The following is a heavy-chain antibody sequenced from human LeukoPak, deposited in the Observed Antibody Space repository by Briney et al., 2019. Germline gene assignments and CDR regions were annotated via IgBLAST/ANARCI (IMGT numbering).Heavy chain of an antibody. CDR1: GYTFISYG. CDR3: ARWGGSYYFHYLDH. D-gene: IGHD1-26*01. V-gene: IGHV1-18*01. J-gene: IGHJ4*02. CDR2: ISVHNGNT. Sequence: ASVKVSCKASGYTFISYGISCVRQVPGQGLEWMGWISVHNGNTNYAQKLQGRVTMTTDTSASTAYMELRSLRSDDTAVYYCARWGGSYYFHYLDHWGQGTLVTVSS.